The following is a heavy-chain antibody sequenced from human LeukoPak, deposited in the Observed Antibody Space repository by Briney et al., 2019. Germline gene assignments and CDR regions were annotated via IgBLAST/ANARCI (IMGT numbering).Heavy chain of an antibody. J-gene: IGHJ4*02. D-gene: IGHD6-19*01. V-gene: IGHV4-39*01. CDR3: ARKAEYYFDY. CDR1: GGSISSSSYY. Sequence: SETLSLTCTVSGGSISSSSYYWGWIRQPPGKGLEWIGSIYYSGSTYYNPSLKSRVTISVDTSKNQFSLKLSSVSAADTAVYYCARKAEYYFDYWGQGTLVTVSP. CDR2: IYYSGST.